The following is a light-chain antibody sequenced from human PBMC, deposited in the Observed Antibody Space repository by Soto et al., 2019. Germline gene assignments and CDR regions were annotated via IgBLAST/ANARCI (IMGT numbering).Light chain of an antibody. J-gene: IGKJ1*01. V-gene: IGKV1-5*01. Sequence: DIQMTQSPSTLSASVGDRVTITCRASQSISSWLAWYQQKPGKAPKLLIYDASSLESGVPSRFSGSGSGTEFPLTISSLQPDDFVTYYCQQYNSYWTFGQGTKVEIK. CDR2: DAS. CDR1: QSISSW. CDR3: QQYNSYWT.